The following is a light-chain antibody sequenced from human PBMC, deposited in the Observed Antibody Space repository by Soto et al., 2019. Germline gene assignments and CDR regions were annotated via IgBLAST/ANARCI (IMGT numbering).Light chain of an antibody. Sequence: EIVLTQSPGTLSLPPGERATLSCRASQSVSSSYSAWYQQRPGQAPRLLIYGTSNRATGIPDRFSGSGSGTDFTLTISRLEPEDFAVYYCQHYGSSPWAFGQGTKVEIK. V-gene: IGKV3-20*01. CDR1: QSVSSSY. CDR3: QHYGSSPWA. J-gene: IGKJ1*01. CDR2: GTS.